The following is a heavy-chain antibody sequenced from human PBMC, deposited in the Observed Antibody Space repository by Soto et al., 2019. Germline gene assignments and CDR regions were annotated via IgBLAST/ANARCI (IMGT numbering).Heavy chain of an antibody. Sequence: ASVKVSCKASGYTFTSYGISWVRQAPGQGLEWMGWISAYNGNTNYAQKIQGRVTMTTDTSTSTAYMELRSLRSDDTAVYYCARDHLRTGTPVLGYWGQGTLVTVSS. V-gene: IGHV1-18*01. CDR2: ISAYNGNT. J-gene: IGHJ4*02. D-gene: IGHD1-1*01. CDR1: GYTFTSYG. CDR3: ARDHLRTGTPVLGY.